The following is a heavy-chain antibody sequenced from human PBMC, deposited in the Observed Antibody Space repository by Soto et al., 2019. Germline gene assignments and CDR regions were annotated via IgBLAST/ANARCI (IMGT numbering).Heavy chain of an antibody. CDR1: GGSISSGGYY. CDR3: AAGGGLPRYY. D-gene: IGHD5-12*01. Sequence: SETLSLTCTVSGGSISSGGYYWSWIRQHPGKGLEWIGYIHYSGSTYYNPSLKSRVTISVDRSKNQFSLKLSSVTAADTAVYYCAAGGGLPRYYWGQGTLVTVSS. J-gene: IGHJ4*02. CDR2: IHYSGST. V-gene: IGHV4-31*03.